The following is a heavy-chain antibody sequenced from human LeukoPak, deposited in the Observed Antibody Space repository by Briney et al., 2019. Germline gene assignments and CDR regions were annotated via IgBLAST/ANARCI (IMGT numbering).Heavy chain of an antibody. CDR2: ISGSGGST. CDR1: EFTGSYA. V-gene: IGHV3-23*01. Sequence: PGGSLRLSCAASEFTGSYAMSWVRQAPGKGLEWVSGISGSGGSTYYADSVKGRLTISRDNSKNTLYLQMNSLRAEDTAVYYCAKATYGSGSDCILGFDYWGQGTLVTVSS. J-gene: IGHJ4*02. D-gene: IGHD3-10*01. CDR3: AKATYGSGSDCILGFDY.